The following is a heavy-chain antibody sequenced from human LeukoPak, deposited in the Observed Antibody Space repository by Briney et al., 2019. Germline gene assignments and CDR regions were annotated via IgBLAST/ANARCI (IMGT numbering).Heavy chain of an antibody. Sequence: SETLSLTCTVSGGSISSSSYYWGWIRQPPGKGLEWIGSIYYSGSTYYNPSLKSRVTISVDTSKNQFSLKLSSVTAADTAVYYCAGGGTTMITSDYWGQGTLVTVSS. J-gene: IGHJ4*02. CDR1: GGSISSSSYY. D-gene: IGHD5-18*01. CDR3: AGGGTTMITSDY. CDR2: IYYSGST. V-gene: IGHV4-39*07.